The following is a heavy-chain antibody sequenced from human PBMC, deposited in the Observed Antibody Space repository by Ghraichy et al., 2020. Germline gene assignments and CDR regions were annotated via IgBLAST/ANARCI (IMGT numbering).Heavy chain of an antibody. V-gene: IGHV2-70*01. CDR1: GFSLSTSGMC. D-gene: IGHD3-22*01. CDR2: IDWDDDK. Sequence: SGPTLVKPTQTLTLTCTFSGFSLSTSGMCVSWIRQPPGKALEWLALIDWDDDKYYSTSLKTRLTISKDTSKNQVVLTMTNMDPVDTATYYCARKVEESGSGYYYGAFDIWGQGTMVTVSS. CDR3: ARKVEESGSGYYYGAFDI. J-gene: IGHJ3*02.